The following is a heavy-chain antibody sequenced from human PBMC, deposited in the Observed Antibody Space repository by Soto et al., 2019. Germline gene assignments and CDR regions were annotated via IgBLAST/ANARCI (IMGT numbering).Heavy chain of an antibody. CDR1: GFIFSDYY. CDR2: ISRDGNAI. V-gene: IGHV3-11*01. Sequence: GGSLRLSCAASGFIFSDYYMSWIRQAPGKGLEWLAYISRDGNAIFYADSVNGRFTISRNNAKNSLFLQMDDLRAEDTAMFFCARGAEMSSLTKWFDPWGQGTLVTVSS. CDR3: ARGAEMSSLTKWFDP. D-gene: IGHD1-1*01. J-gene: IGHJ5*02.